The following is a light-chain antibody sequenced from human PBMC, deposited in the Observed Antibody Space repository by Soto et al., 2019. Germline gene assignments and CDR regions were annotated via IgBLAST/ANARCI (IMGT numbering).Light chain of an antibody. CDR1: TSNIGSNY. Sequence: QLVLTQPPSASGTPGQTISISCSGSTSNIGSNYVYWYQQLPGTAPKLLIYSNNERPSGVPDRFSGSKSGTSASLAISGLRSEDEADYYCASWDDSLSGFVFGGGTKLTVL. V-gene: IGLV1-47*02. CDR3: ASWDDSLSGFV. J-gene: IGLJ2*01. CDR2: SNN.